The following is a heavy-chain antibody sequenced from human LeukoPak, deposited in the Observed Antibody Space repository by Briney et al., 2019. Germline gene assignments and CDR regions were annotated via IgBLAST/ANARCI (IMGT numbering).Heavy chain of an antibody. Sequence: SETLSLTCTVSGGSISSYYWSWIRQPPGKGLEWIGYIYYSGSTNYNPSLKSRVTISVDTSKNQFSLKLSSVTAADTAVYYCARIEGYCSSTSCYSSGFDPWGQGTLVTVSS. V-gene: IGHV4-59*08. J-gene: IGHJ5*02. CDR3: ARIEGYCSSTSCYSSGFDP. CDR2: IYYSGST. D-gene: IGHD2-2*02. CDR1: GGSISSYY.